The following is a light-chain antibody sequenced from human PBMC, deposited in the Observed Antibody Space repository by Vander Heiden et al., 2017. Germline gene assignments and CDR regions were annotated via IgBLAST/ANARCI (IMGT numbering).Light chain of an antibody. V-gene: IGLV1-51*02. J-gene: IGLJ2*01. CDR3: GTWDSSLSAHVV. CDR1: SPNNGQNY. CDR2: ENN. Sequence: SVLTQLPSVSAAPGQQVTSYCSGSSPNNGQNYVSWYQQLPRTAPQLLIYENNKRPSGRPDLFTGSKSGTSATLGITGLQAGEEADYYCGTWDSSLSAHVVFGGGTKLTVL.